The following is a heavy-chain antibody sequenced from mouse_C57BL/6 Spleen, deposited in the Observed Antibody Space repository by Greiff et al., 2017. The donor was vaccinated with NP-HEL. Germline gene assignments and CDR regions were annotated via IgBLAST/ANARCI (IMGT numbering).Heavy chain of an antibody. CDR2: IRSKSNNYAT. D-gene: IGHD2-3*01. V-gene: IGHV10-1*01. Sequence: EVKLVESGGGLVQPKGSLKLSCAASGFSFNTYAMNWVRQAPGKGLEWVARIRSKSNNYATYYADSVKDRFTISRDYSEIMLYLQMNNLKTEDTAMYYCVREDGPFAYWGQGTLVTVSA. CDR1: GFSFNTYA. J-gene: IGHJ3*01. CDR3: VREDGPFAY.